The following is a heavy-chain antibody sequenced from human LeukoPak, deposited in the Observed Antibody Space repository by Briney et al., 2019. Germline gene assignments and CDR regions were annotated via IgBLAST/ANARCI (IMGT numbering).Heavy chain of an antibody. CDR1: GFTFSSYW. J-gene: IGHJ6*02. CDR3: ASPYDFWSGDYYYYYGMDV. V-gene: IGHV3-7*01. D-gene: IGHD3-3*01. CDR2: IKQDGSEK. Sequence: PGGSLRLSCAASGFTFSSYWMSWVRQAPGKGLEWVANIKQDGSEKYYVDSVKGRFTISRDNAKDSLYLQMNSLRAEDTAAYYCASPYDFWSGDYYYYYGMDVWGQGTTVTVSS.